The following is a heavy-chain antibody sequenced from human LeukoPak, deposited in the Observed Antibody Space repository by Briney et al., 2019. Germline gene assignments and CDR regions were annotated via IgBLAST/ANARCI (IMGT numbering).Heavy chain of an antibody. V-gene: IGHV3-23*01. D-gene: IGHD3-10*01. Sequence: GGSLRLSCAASGFTFSSYAMSWVRQAPGKGLEWVSAISGSGGSTYYADSVKGRFTISRDNSKNTLYLQMNSLRAEDTAVYHCAKAQAMVRGVIITYFDYWGQGTLVTVSS. CDR2: ISGSGGST. CDR3: AKAQAMVRGVIITYFDY. J-gene: IGHJ4*02. CDR1: GFTFSSYA.